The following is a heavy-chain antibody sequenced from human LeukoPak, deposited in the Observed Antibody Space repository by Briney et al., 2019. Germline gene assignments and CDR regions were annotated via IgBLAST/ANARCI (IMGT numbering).Heavy chain of an antibody. CDR2: IYYSGST. V-gene: IGHV4-30-4*07. D-gene: IGHD1-26*01. Sequence: PSQTLSLTCAVSGDSLSSGGYSWSWIRQPPGKGLEWIGYIYYSGSTYYNPSLKSRVTISVDTSKNQFSLKLSSVTAADTAVYYCARDSVYSGSSLDYWGQGALVTVSS. J-gene: IGHJ4*02. CDR1: GDSLSSGGYS. CDR3: ARDSVYSGSSLDY.